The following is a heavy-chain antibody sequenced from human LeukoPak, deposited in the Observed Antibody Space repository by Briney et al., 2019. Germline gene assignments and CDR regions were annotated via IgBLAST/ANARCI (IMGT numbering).Heavy chain of an antibody. CDR2: VGISSGNT. Sequence: GGSLRLSWAASGFMFSDYSMNWVRKAPGKGLEWISYVGISSGNTKYADSVKGRFTISGDSAKNSVYLQMNNLRVEDTALYYCARDHNYAFDNWGQGTLVTVSS. V-gene: IGHV3-48*04. CDR1: GFMFSDYS. D-gene: IGHD4-11*01. CDR3: ARDHNYAFDN. J-gene: IGHJ4*02.